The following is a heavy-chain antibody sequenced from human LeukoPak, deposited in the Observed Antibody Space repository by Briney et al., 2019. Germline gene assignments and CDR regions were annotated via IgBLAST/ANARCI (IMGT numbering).Heavy chain of an antibody. J-gene: IGHJ6*02. D-gene: IGHD1-26*01. CDR1: GFTFSTYA. CDR2: VSSSGGST. V-gene: IGHV3-23*01. CDR3: AKSPAYTGSHYGLDV. Sequence: GGSLRLSCAASGFTFSTYAINWVRQAPGKGLEWVSAVSSSGGSTYYADSVKGRFTISRDNSKNTLYLQMNSLRAEDTAVYYCAKSPAYTGSHYGLDVWGQGTTVTVSS.